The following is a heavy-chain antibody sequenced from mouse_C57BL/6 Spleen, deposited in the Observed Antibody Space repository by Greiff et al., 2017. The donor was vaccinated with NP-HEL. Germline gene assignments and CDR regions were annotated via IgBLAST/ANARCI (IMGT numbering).Heavy chain of an antibody. Sequence: QVQLQQPGAELVRPGASVTLSCKASGYTFTDYEMHWVKQTPVHGLEWIGAIDPETGGTAYNQKFKGKAILTADKSSSTAYMELRSLTSEDSAVYYCTRLTGTNAMDYWGQGTSVTVSS. CDR3: TRLTGTNAMDY. J-gene: IGHJ4*01. V-gene: IGHV1-15*01. CDR1: GYTFTDYE. CDR2: IDPETGGT. D-gene: IGHD4-1*01.